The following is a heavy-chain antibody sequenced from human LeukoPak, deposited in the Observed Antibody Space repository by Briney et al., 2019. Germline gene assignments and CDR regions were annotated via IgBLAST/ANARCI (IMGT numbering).Heavy chain of an antibody. Sequence: GASVKVSCKASGYTFTGYYMHWVRQAPGQGLEWMGWINPNSGGTNYAQKFQGRVTMTRDTSISTAYTALSRLRSDDTAVYYCARGLRYCSSTSCYGIDHWGQGTLVTVSS. J-gene: IGHJ4*02. CDR2: INPNSGGT. CDR3: ARGLRYCSSTSCYGIDH. D-gene: IGHD2-2*01. V-gene: IGHV1-2*02. CDR1: GYTFTGYY.